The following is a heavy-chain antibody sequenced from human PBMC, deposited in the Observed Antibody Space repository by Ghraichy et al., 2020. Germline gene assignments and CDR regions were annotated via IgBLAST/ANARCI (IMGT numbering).Heavy chain of an antibody. CDR1: GFTFSTYG. CDR2: ISYDGSNK. V-gene: IGHV3-30*18. D-gene: IGHD1-1*01. J-gene: IGHJ6*02. CDR3: AKDLEPAELYNYYGMDV. Sequence: GGSLRLSCAASGFTFSTYGMHWVRQAPGKGLEWVAVISYDGSNKYYTDSVKGRFTISRDHSKSTLYLQMNSLRAEDTAVYYCAKDLEPAELYNYYGMDVWGQGTTVTVSS.